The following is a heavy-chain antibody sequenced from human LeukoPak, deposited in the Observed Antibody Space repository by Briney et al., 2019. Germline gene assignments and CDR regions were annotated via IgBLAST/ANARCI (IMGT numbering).Heavy chain of an antibody. Sequence: KTSETLSLTCAVYGGSFSGYYWSWIRQPPGKGLEWIGEINHSGSTNYNPSLKSRVTISVDTSKNQFSLKLSSVTAADTAVYYCARGGAIFGVVTRYYMDVWGKGTTVTVSS. D-gene: IGHD3-3*01. CDR1: GGSFSGYY. CDR3: ARGGAIFGVVTRYYMDV. V-gene: IGHV4-34*01. CDR2: INHSGST. J-gene: IGHJ6*03.